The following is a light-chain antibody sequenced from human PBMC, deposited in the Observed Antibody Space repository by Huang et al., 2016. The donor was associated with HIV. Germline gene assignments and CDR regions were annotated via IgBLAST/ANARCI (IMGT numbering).Light chain of an antibody. J-gene: IGKJ1*01. CDR3: QQQWT. CDR1: HRISSW. Sequence: DIQMTQSPSTLSAFVGDRVTITCRTSHRISSWLAWYQQKPGKAPNLLISKASNLESGVPSRFSGNGSGTEFTLTISGLQPDDLATYYRQQQWTFGQGTKVEI. V-gene: IGKV1-5*03. CDR2: KAS.